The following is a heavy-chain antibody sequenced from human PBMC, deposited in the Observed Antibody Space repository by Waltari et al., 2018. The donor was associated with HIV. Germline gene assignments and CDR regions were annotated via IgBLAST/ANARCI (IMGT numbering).Heavy chain of an antibody. Sequence: QVQLVESGGGVVQPGRSLRLSCAASGFTFSSYAMHWFRQAPGKGLGWVAVISYDGNNKYYADSVKGRFTISRDNSKNTLYLQMNSLRAEDTAVYYCARDPYYYDSSGYLCYFDYWGQGTLVTVSS. CDR2: ISYDGNNK. V-gene: IGHV3-30-3*01. CDR3: ARDPYYYDSSGYLCYFDY. D-gene: IGHD3-22*01. J-gene: IGHJ4*02. CDR1: GFTFSSYA.